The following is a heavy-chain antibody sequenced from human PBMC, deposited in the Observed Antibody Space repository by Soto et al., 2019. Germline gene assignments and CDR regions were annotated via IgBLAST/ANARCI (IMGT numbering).Heavy chain of an antibody. Sequence: ASVKVSCTASGYTFTVYYMHWVRQAPGRGLEWMGWINPKSGGTMYPQKFQGRVTMTWDTSISTAYMALTRLRSDDTAVYYCARDLAKGGGSAGFDYWGQGTLVTVSS. CDR1: GYTFTVYY. V-gene: IGHV1-2*02. CDR3: ARDLAKGGGSAGFDY. CDR2: INPKSGGT. J-gene: IGHJ4*02. D-gene: IGHD1-26*01.